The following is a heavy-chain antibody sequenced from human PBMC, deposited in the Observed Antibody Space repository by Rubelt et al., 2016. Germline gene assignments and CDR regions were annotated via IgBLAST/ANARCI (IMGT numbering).Heavy chain of an antibody. J-gene: IGHJ6*02. V-gene: IGHV3-23*01. CDR2: ISGSGSST. Sequence: RGKGLAWVSAISGSGSSTYYADSVKGRFTISRDNSKNTLYLQMGSLRAEDTAVYYCAKETEGNYHYYGMDVWGQGTTVTVSS. CDR3: AKETEGNYHYYGMDV.